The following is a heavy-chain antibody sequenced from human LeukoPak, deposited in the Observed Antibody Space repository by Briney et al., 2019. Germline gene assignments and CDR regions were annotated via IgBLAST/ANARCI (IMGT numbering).Heavy chain of an antibody. CDR2: IYYSGST. V-gene: IGHV4-39*01. J-gene: IGHJ4*02. D-gene: IGHD2-15*01. CDR1: GGSISSSSYY. CDR3: ARHRWLVVAADFDY. Sequence: KTSETLSLTCTVSGGSISSSSYYWGWIRQPPGKGLEWIGSIYYSGSTYYNPSLKSRVTISVDTSKNQFSLKLSSVTAADTAVYYCARHRWLVVAADFDYWGQGTLVTVSS.